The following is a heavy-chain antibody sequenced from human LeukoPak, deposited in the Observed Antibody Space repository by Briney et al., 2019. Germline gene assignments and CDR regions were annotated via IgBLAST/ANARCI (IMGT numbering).Heavy chain of an antibody. CDR1: GFTFSSSW. CDR3: ARDRAYSTFDY. V-gene: IGHV3-7*01. D-gene: IGHD5-18*01. J-gene: IGHJ4*02. Sequence: PGGSLRLSCAASGFTFSSSWMAWVRQAPGKGLEWAANINEDGSKKNYVGSVKGRYTISRDNAKNSLYLQMNSLRVEDTAVYYCARDRAYSTFDYWGQGTLVTVSS. CDR2: INEDGSKK.